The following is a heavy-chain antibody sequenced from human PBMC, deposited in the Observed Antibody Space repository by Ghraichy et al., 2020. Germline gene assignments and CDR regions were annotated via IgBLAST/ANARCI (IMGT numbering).Heavy chain of an antibody. D-gene: IGHD3-22*01. J-gene: IGHJ6*02. Sequence: GGSLILSCAASGFTFSNYWMSWVRQAPGKGLEWVANIKQDGSEIHYVDSLKGRFTISRDNAKNSLFLQMNSLRAEDTGVYYCAREKAASSGNYFYYYGMDVWGQGTTVTVSS. V-gene: IGHV3-7*01. CDR1: GFTFSNYW. CDR2: IKQDGSEI. CDR3: AREKAASSGNYFYYYGMDV.